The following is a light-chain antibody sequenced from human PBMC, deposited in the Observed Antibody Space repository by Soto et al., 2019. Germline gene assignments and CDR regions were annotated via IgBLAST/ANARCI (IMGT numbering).Light chain of an antibody. CDR1: QSISTY. CDR2: AAS. V-gene: IGKV1-39*01. CDR3: QQSYSTPLT. Sequence: DIQMTQSPSSLSASVGDRVTITCRASQSISTYLNWYQQKPGTAPKLLIYAASSLQSGVPSRFSGSVSGTDFTLTISSLQPEDFATYYCQQSYSTPLTFGGGTKVVIK. J-gene: IGKJ4*01.